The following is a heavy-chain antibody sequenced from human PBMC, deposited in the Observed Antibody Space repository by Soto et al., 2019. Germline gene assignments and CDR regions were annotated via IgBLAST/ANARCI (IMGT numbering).Heavy chain of an antibody. D-gene: IGHD3-9*01. CDR3: TRQGDVWGYFDWLFDY. CDR2: IRSKANSYAT. Sequence: GGSLRLSCAASGFTFSGSAMHWVRQASGKGLEWVGRIRSKANSYATAYAASVKGRFTISRDDSKNTAYLQMNSLKTEDTAVYYCTRQGDVWGYFDWLFDYWGQGTLVTVSS. CDR1: GFTFSGSA. J-gene: IGHJ4*02. V-gene: IGHV3-73*01.